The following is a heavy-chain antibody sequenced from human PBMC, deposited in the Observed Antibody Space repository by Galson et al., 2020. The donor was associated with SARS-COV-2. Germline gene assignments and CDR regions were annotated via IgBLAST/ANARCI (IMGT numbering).Heavy chain of an antibody. CDR2: VWTSGST. J-gene: IGHJ3*01. V-gene: IGHV4-4*07. CDR3: ARGRDGYSSAGAFDV. Sequence: SETLSLTCTVSRGSIDSYYWSWIRQPAGKGLEWIGRVWTSGSTNYNTSLKSRLTLSVDVSKNQFSLRLSSVTAADTAMYYCARGRDGYSSAGAFDVWGQGSMVTVSS. D-gene: IGHD2-15*01. CDR1: RGSIDSYY.